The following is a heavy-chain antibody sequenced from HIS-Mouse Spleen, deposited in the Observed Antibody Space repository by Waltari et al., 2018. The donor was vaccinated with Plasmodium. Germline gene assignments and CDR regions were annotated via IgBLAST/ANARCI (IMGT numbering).Heavy chain of an antibody. Sequence: QVQLQQWGAGLLKPSETLSLTCAVYGGSFSGYYWSWIRQPPGKGLEWIGVINHSGSTNYNPSLKSRVTISVDTSKNQFSLKLSSVTAADTAVYYCARGGIVGATIDYWGQGTLVTVSS. CDR3: ARGGIVGATIDY. D-gene: IGHD1-26*01. CDR1: GGSFSGYY. V-gene: IGHV4-34*01. J-gene: IGHJ4*02. CDR2: INHSGST.